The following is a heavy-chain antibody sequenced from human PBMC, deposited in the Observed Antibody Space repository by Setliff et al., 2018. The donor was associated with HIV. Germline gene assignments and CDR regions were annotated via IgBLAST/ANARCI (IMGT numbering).Heavy chain of an antibody. CDR3: AREGLRIAAAGYNWFDP. D-gene: IGHD6-13*01. V-gene: IGHV4-59*11. J-gene: IGHJ5*02. CDR2: ISYRGKT. CDR1: GGSISSHY. Sequence: SETLSLTCNVSGGSISSHYWNWIRQPPGGGLEWIGYISYRGKTDYNPSLKSRVTMSVDTSKNQFSLNLTSVTAADTSVFYCAREGLRIAAAGYNWFDPWGPGTRVTVSS.